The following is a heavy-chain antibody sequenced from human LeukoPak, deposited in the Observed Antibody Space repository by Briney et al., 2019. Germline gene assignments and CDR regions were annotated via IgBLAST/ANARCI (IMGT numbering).Heavy chain of an antibody. J-gene: IGHJ4*03. Sequence: ASVNLSCKASGYTFTGYYMHWVRRAPGQGLEWMGWISPDSGDTNSAQKSQGRVTMTRDTSSSTTYMELSRLRSDDTAVYYCARAGGNMWSDYWGQGAL. D-gene: IGHD2-21*01. CDR1: GYTFTGYY. V-gene: IGHV1-2*02. CDR3: ARAGGNMWSDY. CDR2: ISPDSGDT.